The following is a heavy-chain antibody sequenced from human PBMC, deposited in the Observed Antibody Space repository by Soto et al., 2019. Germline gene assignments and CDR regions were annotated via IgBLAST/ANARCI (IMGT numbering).Heavy chain of an antibody. CDR3: ARDGILSRSSPAIDI. D-gene: IGHD6-6*01. CDR2: IIPILGIA. CDR1: GGTFSSYT. Sequence: SVKVSCKASGGTFSSYTISWVRQAPGQGLEWMGRIIPILGIANYAQKFQGRVTITADKSTSTACMELSSLRSEDTAVYYCARDGILSRSSPAIDIWGQGTMVTVSS. V-gene: IGHV1-69*04. J-gene: IGHJ3*02.